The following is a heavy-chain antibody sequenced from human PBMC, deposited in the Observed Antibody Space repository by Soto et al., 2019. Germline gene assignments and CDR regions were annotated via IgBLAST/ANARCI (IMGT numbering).Heavy chain of an antibody. V-gene: IGHV3-23*01. J-gene: IGHJ4*02. D-gene: IGHD4-17*01. CDR2: IVGIGDTA. Sequence: EVPLLEAGGGLVHPGGSLRLSCAASGFNFRNYGMSWVRQAPGKGLEWLSAIVGIGDTAYYADSVRGRFTISRDNSKNTLYLQFNDLGAEDTAIYYCAKDYDYGDSLPFDYWGQGTLVTVSS. CDR1: GFNFRNYG. CDR3: AKDYDYGDSLPFDY.